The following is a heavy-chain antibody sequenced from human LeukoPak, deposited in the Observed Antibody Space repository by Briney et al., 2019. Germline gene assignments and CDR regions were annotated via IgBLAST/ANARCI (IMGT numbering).Heavy chain of an antibody. D-gene: IGHD3-22*01. J-gene: IGHJ4*02. Sequence: GGSLRLSCAASGFSFSAYWMTWVRQAPGTGLEWVANINPAGTETYYVDPVKGRFTISRDNAKNLLYLQMNSLRAEDTAVYYCARDQNYYDSSGTFDYWGQGTLVTVSS. CDR3: ARDQNYYDSSGTFDY. V-gene: IGHV3-7*01. CDR1: GFSFSAYW. CDR2: INPAGTET.